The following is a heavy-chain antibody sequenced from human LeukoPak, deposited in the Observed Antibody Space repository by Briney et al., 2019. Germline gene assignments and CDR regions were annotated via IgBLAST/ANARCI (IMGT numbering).Heavy chain of an antibody. Sequence: GGSLRLSCAASGFTFSSYAMHWVRQAPGKGLEWVVVISYDGSNKYYADSVKGRFTISRDNSKNTLYLQMNSLRAEDTAVYYCARESGIAAALDLWGQGTLVTVSS. D-gene: IGHD6-13*01. CDR3: ARESGIAAALDL. J-gene: IGHJ5*02. CDR1: GFTFSSYA. CDR2: ISYDGSNK. V-gene: IGHV3-30-3*01.